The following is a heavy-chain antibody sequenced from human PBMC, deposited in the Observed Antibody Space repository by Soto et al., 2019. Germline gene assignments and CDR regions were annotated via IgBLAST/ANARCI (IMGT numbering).Heavy chain of an antibody. J-gene: IGHJ4*02. Sequence: QEQLVQSGAEVKKPGSSVKLSCKASGGLFSSYAISWVRQAPGQGLEWMGGIIPVFGTTNYAEKFQGRVTITADEFTNTAYMDLSRLKSEDTTIYYCARGSSGYVLFNEFWGQGTLVTVSS. CDR3: ARGSSGYVLFNEF. V-gene: IGHV1-69*01. CDR2: IIPVFGTT. D-gene: IGHD3-22*01. CDR1: GGLFSSYA.